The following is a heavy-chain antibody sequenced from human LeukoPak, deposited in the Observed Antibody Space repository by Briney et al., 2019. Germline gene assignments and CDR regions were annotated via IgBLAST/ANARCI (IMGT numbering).Heavy chain of an antibody. Sequence: ASVKVSCKASGYTFTSYGISWVRQAPGQGLEWMGWISAYNGNTNYAQKLQGRVTMTTDTSTSTAYMELRSLRSEDTAVYYCARRGDCRGSSCFFDYWGQGTLVTVSS. CDR2: ISAYNGNT. D-gene: IGHD2-15*01. CDR3: ARRGDCRGSSCFFDY. J-gene: IGHJ4*02. V-gene: IGHV1-18*01. CDR1: GYTFTSYG.